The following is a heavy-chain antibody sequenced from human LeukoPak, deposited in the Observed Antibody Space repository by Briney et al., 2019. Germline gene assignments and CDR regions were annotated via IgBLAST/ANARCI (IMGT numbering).Heavy chain of an antibody. V-gene: IGHV3-48*02. CDR2: ISSDSTTI. J-gene: IGHJ4*02. Sequence: GGSLRLSCAASGFTFSSYSMNWVRQAPGKGLEWVSYISSDSTTIYYADSVKGRFTISRDNAKNSLYLPMNSLRDEDTAVYYCGRGRAYWGQGTLVSVSS. CDR3: GRGRAY. CDR1: GFTFSSYS.